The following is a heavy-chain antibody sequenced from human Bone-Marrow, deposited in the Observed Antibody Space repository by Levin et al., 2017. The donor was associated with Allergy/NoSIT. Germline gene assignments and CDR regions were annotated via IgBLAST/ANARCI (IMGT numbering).Heavy chain of an antibody. CDR2: ISASNGFT. Sequence: ASVKVSCKASGYSFSSYGVSWVRQAPGQGLEWLGWISASNGFTYYGQKFQGRVTLTTDTSTSTAYMELGSLKFDDSAVYYCARAVSGSYYNDPKTYYGMDVWGQGTTVSVSS. CDR3: ARAVSGSYYNDPKTYYGMDV. V-gene: IGHV1-18*01. J-gene: IGHJ6*02. D-gene: IGHD3-10*01. CDR1: GYSFSSYG.